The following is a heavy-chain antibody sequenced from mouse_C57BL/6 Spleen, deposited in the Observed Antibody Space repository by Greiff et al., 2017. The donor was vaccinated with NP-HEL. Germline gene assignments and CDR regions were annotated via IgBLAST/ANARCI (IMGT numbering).Heavy chain of an antibody. CDR1: GYAFSSYW. V-gene: IGHV1-80*01. Sequence: VQLQESGAELVKPGASVKISCKASGYAFSSYWMNWVKQRPGKGLEWIGQIYPGDGDTNYNGKFKGKATLTADKSSSTAYMQLSSLTSEDSAVYFCAKGGYSNDGYFDYWGQGTTLTVSS. J-gene: IGHJ2*01. CDR2: IYPGDGDT. D-gene: IGHD2-12*01. CDR3: AKGGYSNDGYFDY.